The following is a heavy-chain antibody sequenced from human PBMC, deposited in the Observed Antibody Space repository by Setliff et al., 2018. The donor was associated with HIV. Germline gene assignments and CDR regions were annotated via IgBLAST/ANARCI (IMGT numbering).Heavy chain of an antibody. Sequence: SETLSLTCTVSGDSISSYSWNWIRQSPGGGLEWIGFFFSSGSTKYNPSLQSRVTMSIDTSKNQFSLRLTSVTAADTAVYYCARRIDDSGSFPDKNWFDTWGQGSLVTVSS. V-gene: IGHV4-4*09. CDR2: FFSSGST. CDR1: GDSISSYS. CDR3: ARRIDDSGSFPDKNWFDT. J-gene: IGHJ5*02. D-gene: IGHD3-10*01.